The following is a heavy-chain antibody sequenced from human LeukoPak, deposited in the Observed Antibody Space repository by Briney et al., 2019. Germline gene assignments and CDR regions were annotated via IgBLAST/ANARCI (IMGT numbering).Heavy chain of an antibody. CDR3: ARSLFWMGYDYIWGSYRSQGFDY. D-gene: IGHD3-16*02. CDR2: INHSGST. J-gene: IGHJ4*02. Sequence: SEALSLTCGLYGGSFSGYYWSWIRQPPGKGLEWIGEINHSGSTNYNPSLKSRVTISVDTSKNQFSLKLSSVTAADTAVYYCARSLFWMGYDYIWGSYRSQGFDYWGQGPLVTVSS. V-gene: IGHV4-34*01. CDR1: GGSFSGYY.